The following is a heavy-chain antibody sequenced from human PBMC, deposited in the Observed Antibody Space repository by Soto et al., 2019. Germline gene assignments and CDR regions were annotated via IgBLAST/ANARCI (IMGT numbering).Heavy chain of an antibody. D-gene: IGHD6-13*01. V-gene: IGHV3-11*06. Sequence: QVQLVESGGGLVKPGGSLRLSCAASGFTFSDYYMSWICQAPGKGLEWVSYISSSSSYTNYADSVKGRFTISRDNAKNSLYLQMNSLRAEDTAVYYCARVSKGDSSWTYYFDYWGQGTLVTVSS. CDR3: ARVSKGDSSWTYYFDY. CDR1: GFTFSDYY. J-gene: IGHJ4*02. CDR2: ISSSSSYT.